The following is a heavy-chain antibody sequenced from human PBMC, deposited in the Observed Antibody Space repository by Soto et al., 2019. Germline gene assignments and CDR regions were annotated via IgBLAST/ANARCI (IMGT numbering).Heavy chain of an antibody. D-gene: IGHD1-26*01. CDR1: GGSISDDTYY. J-gene: IGHJ5*02. CDR3: ARLHCYSPTCVPLYT. V-gene: IGHV4-39*01. Sequence: QLQLQESGPGLVKPSETLSLTCTVSGGSISDDTYYWGWIRQPPGKGLEWIGSMYYSGTSSYNPSLQSRVSMSVDTSKKQLSLRLTSVTAADTAVYCCARLHCYSPTCVPLYTWGQGTLVTVSS. CDR2: MYYSGTS.